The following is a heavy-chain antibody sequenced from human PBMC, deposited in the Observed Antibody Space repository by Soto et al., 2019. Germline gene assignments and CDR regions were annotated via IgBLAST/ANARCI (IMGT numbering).Heavy chain of an antibody. CDR1: GFTFSSYA. D-gene: IGHD3-10*01. J-gene: IGHJ4*02. CDR3: AKAPGTMVRGVIIPFFDY. Sequence: GGSLRLSCAASGFTFSSYAMNWVRQAPGKGLEWVSVISGSGDTTYYADSVKGRFTISRDNSKNTLYLQMNSLRAEDTAVYYCAKAPGTMVRGVIIPFFDYWGQGTLVTVSS. V-gene: IGHV3-23*01. CDR2: ISGSGDTT.